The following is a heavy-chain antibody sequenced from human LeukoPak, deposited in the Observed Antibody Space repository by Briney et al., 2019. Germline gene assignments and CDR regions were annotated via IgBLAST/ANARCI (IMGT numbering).Heavy chain of an antibody. V-gene: IGHV1-2*02. J-gene: IGHJ4*02. CDR3: ARDGGCTNDVCYKNSDY. Sequence: ASVKVSCKASGYIFSGHYMHWVRQAPGQGLEWMGWINPNRGGTNYARRFQGRVTMTRDTSINTAYMELSRLRSDDTAVYYCARDGGCTNDVCYKNSDYWGQGTLVTVSS. D-gene: IGHD2-8*01. CDR1: GYIFSGHY. CDR2: INPNRGGT.